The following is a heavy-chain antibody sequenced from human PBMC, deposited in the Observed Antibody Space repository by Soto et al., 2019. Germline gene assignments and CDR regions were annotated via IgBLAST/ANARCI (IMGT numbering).Heavy chain of an antibody. V-gene: IGHV3-20*04. CDR2: VNWNGANT. Sequence: EVQLVESGGTVVRPGGSLRLSCAASGFTFDDYGMTWVRQAPGKGLEWVSGVNWNGANTRYADSVRGRFTISRDNAKNSLYLQMNGLRAEDTAFYYCARDFEVGTYDYWGKGTLVTVSS. CDR1: GFTFDDYG. J-gene: IGHJ4*02. D-gene: IGHD1-26*01. CDR3: ARDFEVGTYDY.